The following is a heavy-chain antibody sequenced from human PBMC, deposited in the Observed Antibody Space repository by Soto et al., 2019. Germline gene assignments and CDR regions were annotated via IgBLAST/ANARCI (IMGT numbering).Heavy chain of an antibody. Sequence: SETLSLTCTVSGGSTSSGGYYWTWIRQHPGKGLEWIAYIYHSGYTFYNPSLKSRVTMSVDTSKNHFSLKLRSVTAADTAVYYCAKWEGLGSDYYYYAMDVWGQGTTVTVSS. D-gene: IGHD1-26*01. CDR1: GGSTSSGGYY. V-gene: IGHV4-31*03. CDR3: AKWEGLGSDYYYYAMDV. CDR2: IYHSGYT. J-gene: IGHJ6*02.